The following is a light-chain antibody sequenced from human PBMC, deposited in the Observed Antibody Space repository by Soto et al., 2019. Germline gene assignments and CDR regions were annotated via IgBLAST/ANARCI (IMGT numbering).Light chain of an antibody. J-gene: IGLJ1*01. V-gene: IGLV2-14*01. CDR2: DVS. CDR1: SSDGGGYNY. CDR3: SSYTSSSTLYV. Sequence: QSALTQPAPVSGSPGQSITISCTGTSSDGGGYNYVSWYQQHPGKAPKLMIYDVSNRPSGVSNRFSGSKSGNTASLTISGLQAEDEADYYCSSYTSSSTLYVFGTGTKLTVL.